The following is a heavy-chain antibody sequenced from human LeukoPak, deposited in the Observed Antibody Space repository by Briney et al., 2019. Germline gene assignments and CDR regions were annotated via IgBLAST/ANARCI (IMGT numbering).Heavy chain of an antibody. CDR3: ARGRGDGFDI. J-gene: IGHJ3*02. CDR1: GVTVSSNY. V-gene: IGHV3-53*01. Sequence: GGSLRLSCAASGVTVSSNYMSWVRQAPGQGLEWVSVIYTGGSAYYADSVKGRFTISRDNSKNTLYLQMSSLRAEDTAVYYCARGRGDGFDIWGQGTMVTVSS. CDR2: IYTGGSA.